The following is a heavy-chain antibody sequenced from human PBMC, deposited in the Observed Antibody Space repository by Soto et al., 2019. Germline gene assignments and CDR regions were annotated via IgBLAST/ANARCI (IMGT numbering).Heavy chain of an antibody. CDR3: AKGSAGQWLVPVDY. J-gene: IGHJ4*02. D-gene: IGHD6-19*01. V-gene: IGHV3-23*01. CDR1: GFTFSSYA. Sequence: EVQLLESGGGLVQPGGSLRLSCAASGFTFSSYAMSWVRQAPGKGLEWVSAISGSGGSTYYADSVKGRFTISRDNSKNTLYLQMNSLSAEDTAVYYCAKGSAGQWLVPVDYWGQGTLVTVSS. CDR2: ISGSGGST.